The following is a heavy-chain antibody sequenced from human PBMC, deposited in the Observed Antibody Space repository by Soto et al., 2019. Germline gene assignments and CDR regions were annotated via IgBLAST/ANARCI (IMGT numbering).Heavy chain of an antibody. CDR1: GYTFTSYD. CDR3: ARGSRGFWSGYYLVGDWFDP. V-gene: IGHV1-8*01. J-gene: IGHJ5*02. CDR2: MNPNSGNT. D-gene: IGHD3-3*01. Sequence: GASVKVSCKASGYTFTSYDINWVRQATGQGLEWMGWMNPNSGNTGYAQKFQGRVTMTRNTSISTAYMELSSLRSEDTAVYYCARGSRGFWSGYYLVGDWFDPWGQGTLVTVSS.